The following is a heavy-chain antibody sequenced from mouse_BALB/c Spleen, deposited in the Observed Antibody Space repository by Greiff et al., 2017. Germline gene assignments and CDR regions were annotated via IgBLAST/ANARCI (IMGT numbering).Heavy chain of an antibody. V-gene: IGHV3-2*02. Sequence: VQLQQSGPGLVKPSQSLSLTCTVTGYSITSDYAWNWIRQFPGNKLEWMGYISYSGSTSYNPSLKSRISITRDTSKNQFFLQLNSVTTEDTATYYCAIIYYGYDDYWGQGTTLTVSS. CDR2: ISYSGST. J-gene: IGHJ2*01. CDR1: GYSITSDYA. D-gene: IGHD2-2*01. CDR3: AIIYYGYDDY.